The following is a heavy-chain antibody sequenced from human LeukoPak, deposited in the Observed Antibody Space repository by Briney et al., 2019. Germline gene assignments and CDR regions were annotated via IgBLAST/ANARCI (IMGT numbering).Heavy chain of an antibody. J-gene: IGHJ6*03. V-gene: IGHV1-18*01. D-gene: IGHD2-2*01. CDR1: GYTFTRYG. Sequence: ASVKVSCKTSGYTFTRYGISWVRQAPGQGLEWMGWINAYNRNTHYAQKFQARVTMSTDSSTSTAYMELGSLRSDDTAVYYCARWGLVAPGTYYYYYMDVWGQGTTVTVSS. CDR2: INAYNRNT. CDR3: ARWGLVAPGTYYYYYMDV.